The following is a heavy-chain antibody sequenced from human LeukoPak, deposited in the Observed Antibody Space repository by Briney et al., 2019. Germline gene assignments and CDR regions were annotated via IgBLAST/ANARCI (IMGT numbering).Heavy chain of an antibody. CDR2: ISKDGSMR. CDR1: GFSFTKYA. CDR3: AGEKFDI. V-gene: IGHV3-30*04. Sequence: GGSLRVSCAASGFSFTKYAMDWVRQAPGKGLEWVAIISKDGSMRYYADSVKGRFTVSRDNFNNAVYLQMNSLKSEDTAVYYCAGEKFDIWGQGTMVTVSA. J-gene: IGHJ3*02.